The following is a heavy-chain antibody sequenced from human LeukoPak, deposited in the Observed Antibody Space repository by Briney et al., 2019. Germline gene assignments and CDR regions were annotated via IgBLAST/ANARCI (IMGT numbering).Heavy chain of an antibody. CDR2: IYYSGST. Sequence: SETLSLTCTVSGGSISSGGYYWSWIRQHPGKGLEWIGYIYYSGSTYYNPSLKSRVTISVDTSKNQFSLKLSFVTAADTAVYYCAREAPRNDYGDYVDYYGMDVWGQGTTVTVSS. D-gene: IGHD4-17*01. CDR1: GGSISSGGYY. J-gene: IGHJ6*02. CDR3: AREAPRNDYGDYVDYYGMDV. V-gene: IGHV4-31*03.